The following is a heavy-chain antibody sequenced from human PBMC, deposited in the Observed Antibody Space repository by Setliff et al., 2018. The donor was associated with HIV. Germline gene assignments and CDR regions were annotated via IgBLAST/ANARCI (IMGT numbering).Heavy chain of an antibody. CDR3: ARDEGRATGSWWDQSASWYLDY. Sequence: SETLSLTCTVSGGTISSYYWSWIRQPAGKRLEFIGRISAAGTINYNPSLRSRVTLSVDTSENQFSLTVNSVTAADTAMYFCARDEGRATGSWWDQSASWYLDYWGHGILVTVSS. D-gene: IGHD6-13*01. CDR1: GGTISSYY. V-gene: IGHV4-4*07. J-gene: IGHJ4*01. CDR2: ISAAGTI.